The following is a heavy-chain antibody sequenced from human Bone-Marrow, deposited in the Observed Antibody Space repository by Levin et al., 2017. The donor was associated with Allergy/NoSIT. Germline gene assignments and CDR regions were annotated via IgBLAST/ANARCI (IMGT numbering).Heavy chain of an antibody. CDR2: FYGADRI. CDR3: TRAEWKPGGSHPPINY. D-gene: IGHD1-26*01. V-gene: IGHV3-53*03. CDR1: GFTVSSNY. Sequence: LSLTCAVSGFTVSSNYMSWVRQAPGKGLEWVAVFYGADRIYYGDSVKGRFTISRDNSKNTAHLQMDSLRAEDTAVYYCTRAEWKPGGSHPPINYWGQGTLVTVSS. J-gene: IGHJ4*02.